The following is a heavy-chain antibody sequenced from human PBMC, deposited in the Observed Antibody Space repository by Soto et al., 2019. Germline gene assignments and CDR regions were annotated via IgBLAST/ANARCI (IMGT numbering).Heavy chain of an antibody. D-gene: IGHD2-21*01. CDR2: ISGSGGST. J-gene: IGHJ1*01. CDR3: ANSPPTNYIVVVIATTYFFQH. V-gene: IGHV3-23*01. Sequence: PGGSLRLSCAASGFTFSSYAMSWVRQAPGKGLEWVSAISGSGGSTYYADSVKGRFTISRDNSKNTLYLQMNSLRAEDTAVYYCANSPPTNYIVVVIATTYFFQHWGQGTLVTVSS. CDR1: GFTFSSYA.